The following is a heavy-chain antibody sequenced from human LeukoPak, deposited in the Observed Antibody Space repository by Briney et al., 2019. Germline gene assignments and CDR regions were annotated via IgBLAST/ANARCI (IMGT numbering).Heavy chain of an antibody. CDR1: GYTFTGYY. D-gene: IGHD1-1*01. J-gene: IGHJ4*02. Sequence: GASVKVSCKASGYTFTGYYMHWVRQAPGQGLEWMGWIHPNSGGTEYAQKFQGRVSMTRDTSISTAYMELSSLRSDDTAVYFCARGRDTNERTPPLAYWGQGTLVTVSS. V-gene: IGHV1-2*02. CDR2: IHPNSGGT. CDR3: ARGRDTNERTPPLAY.